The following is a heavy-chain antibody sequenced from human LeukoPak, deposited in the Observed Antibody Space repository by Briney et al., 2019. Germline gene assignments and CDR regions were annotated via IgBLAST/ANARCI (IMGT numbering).Heavy chain of an antibody. V-gene: IGHV1-3*01. CDR1: GYTFTSYA. CDR2: INAGNGNT. CDR3: ARFERERAFDI. J-gene: IGHJ3*02. Sequence: APVKVSCKASGYTFTSYAMHWVRQAPGQRLEWMGWINAGNGNTKYSQKFQGRVTITRDTSASTAYMELSSLRSEDTAVYYCARFERERAFDIWGQGTMVTVSS. D-gene: IGHD1-1*01.